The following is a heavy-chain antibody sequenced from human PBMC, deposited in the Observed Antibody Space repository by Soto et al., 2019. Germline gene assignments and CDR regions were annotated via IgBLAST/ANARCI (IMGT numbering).Heavy chain of an antibody. CDR3: ARAGGDDSSGYYYVHNYYYYYGMDV. CDR1: GASISSNKC. Sequence: SETLSLTLAASGASISSNKCWIWVRQPPEKRRKWFWELYHTGSTNYNPSLKSRVTISVDTSKNQFSLKLSSVTAADTAVYYCARAGGDDSSGYYYVHNYYYYYGMDVWGQGTTVT. CDR2: LYHTGST. J-gene: IGHJ6*02. V-gene: IGHV4-4*02. D-gene: IGHD3-22*01.